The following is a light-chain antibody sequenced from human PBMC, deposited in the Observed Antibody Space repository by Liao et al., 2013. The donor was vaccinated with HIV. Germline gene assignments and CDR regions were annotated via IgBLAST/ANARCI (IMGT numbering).Light chain of an antibody. Sequence: SYVLTQSPSVSVAPGKTARITCGGNNIGNKSVHWYRQKPGQAPVLVIYYDSDRPSGIPERFSGSSSGTMASLTISGAQVEDEADYYCYSTDSSGNHRVFGGGTKLTVL. V-gene: IGLV3-21*01. CDR2: YDS. J-gene: IGLJ3*02. CDR3: YSTDSSGNHRV. CDR1: NIGNKS.